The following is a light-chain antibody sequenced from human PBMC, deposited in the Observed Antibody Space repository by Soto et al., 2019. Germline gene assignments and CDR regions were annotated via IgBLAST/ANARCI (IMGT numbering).Light chain of an antibody. CDR1: QDISNY. Sequence: INQSPSSLSASIGDTVTITCRASQDISNYLSCYQQTPGKVPKLLIYTASTLQSGVPSRFSGSGSGTDFTLTISSLQPEDVATYYCQKYNSALTFGQGTRLEIK. CDR3: QKYNSALT. V-gene: IGKV1-27*01. CDR2: TAS. J-gene: IGKJ5*01.